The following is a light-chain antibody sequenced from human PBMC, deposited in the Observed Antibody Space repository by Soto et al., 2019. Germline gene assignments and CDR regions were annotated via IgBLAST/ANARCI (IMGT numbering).Light chain of an antibody. J-gene: IGKJ2*01. CDR2: GAS. CDR3: QQYGISHNT. V-gene: IGKV3-20*01. CDR1: QSVSSGY. Sequence: DIVLTQSPGTLSLSPGERATLSCSASQSVSSGYLAWYQLKPGQAPRLLIYGASTRATGIPDRFSGSGSGTDFTLTISRLEPEDFAVYYCQQYGISHNTFGQGTKFDIK.